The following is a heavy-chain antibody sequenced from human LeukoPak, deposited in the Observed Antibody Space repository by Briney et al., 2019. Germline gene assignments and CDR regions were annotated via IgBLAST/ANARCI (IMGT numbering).Heavy chain of an antibody. CDR1: GFTVSSNS. D-gene: IGHD2-2*01. CDR2: IYSDNT. Sequence: PGGSLRLSCTVSGFTVSSNSMSWVRQAPGKGLEWVSFIYSDNTHYSDSVKGRFTISRDNSKNTLYLQMNSLRAEDTAVYYCARESVREYQMLLDYWGQGALVTVSS. J-gene: IGHJ4*02. V-gene: IGHV3-53*01. CDR3: ARESVREYQMLLDY.